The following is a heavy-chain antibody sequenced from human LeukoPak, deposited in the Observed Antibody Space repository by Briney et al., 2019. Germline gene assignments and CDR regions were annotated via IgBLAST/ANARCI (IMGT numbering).Heavy chain of an antibody. CDR1: GFTFSSYA. CDR3: ARGWELNDAFDI. V-gene: IGHV3-30-3*01. Sequence: GSLRLSCAASGFTFSSYAMHWVRQAPGKGLEWVAVISYDGSNKYYADSVKGRFTISRDNSKNTLYLQMNSLRAEDTAVYYCARGWELNDAFDIWGQGTMVTVSS. D-gene: IGHD1-26*01. J-gene: IGHJ3*02. CDR2: ISYDGSNK.